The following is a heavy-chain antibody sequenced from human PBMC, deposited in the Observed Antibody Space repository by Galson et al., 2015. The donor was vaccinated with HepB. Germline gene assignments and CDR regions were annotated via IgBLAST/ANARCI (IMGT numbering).Heavy chain of an antibody. CDR3: ARGHCSGGSCYSFAYYFDY. J-gene: IGHJ4*02. D-gene: IGHD2-15*01. Sequence: SVKVSCKASGGTFSSHAISWVRQAPGQGLEWMGGIIPIFGTANYAQKFQGRVTITADESTSTAYMELSSLRSEDTAVYYCARGHCSGGSCYSFAYYFDYWGQGTLVTVSS. V-gene: IGHV1-69*13. CDR2: IIPIFGTA. CDR1: GGTFSSHA.